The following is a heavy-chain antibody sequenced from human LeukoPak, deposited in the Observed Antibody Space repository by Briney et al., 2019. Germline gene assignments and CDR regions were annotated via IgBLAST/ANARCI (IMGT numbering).Heavy chain of an antibody. V-gene: IGHV4-4*07. D-gene: IGHD4-23*01. J-gene: IGHJ3*02. CDR2: IYTSGST. CDR1: GGSISSYY. Sequence: KTSETLSLTCTVSGGSISSYYWSWIRQPAGKGLEWIGRIYTSGSTNYNPSLKSRVTMSVDTSKNQFSLKLSSVTAADTAVYYCARELEDGGNSGSAAFDIWGQGTMVTVSS. CDR3: ARELEDGGNSGSAAFDI.